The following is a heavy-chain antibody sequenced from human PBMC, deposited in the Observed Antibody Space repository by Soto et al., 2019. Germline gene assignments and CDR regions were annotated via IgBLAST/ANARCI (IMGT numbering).Heavy chain of an antibody. J-gene: IGHJ5*02. D-gene: IGHD3-10*01. CDR1: GFTFRSFTMN. CDR3: ARHPQSIIKITQFDP. Sequence: PGGSLRLSCAASGFTFRSFTMNWVRQPPGKGLEWIGSIYYSGSTYYNPSLKSRVTISVDTSKNQFSLKLSSVTAADTAVYYCARHPQSIIKITQFDPWGQGTLVTVSS. CDR2: IYYSGST. V-gene: IGHV4-39*01.